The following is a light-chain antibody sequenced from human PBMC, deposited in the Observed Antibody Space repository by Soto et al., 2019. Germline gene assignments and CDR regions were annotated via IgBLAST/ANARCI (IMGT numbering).Light chain of an antibody. CDR1: QSINKW. Sequence: DIQMTQSPSTLSASVGDRVTITCLASQSINKWLAWYQQKPGTAPKLLIYDASSLESGVPSRFSGSGSGTEFTLTISSLQPDDVATYYCQQYNSYRYTFGQGTKLEIK. J-gene: IGKJ2*01. CDR2: DAS. CDR3: QQYNSYRYT. V-gene: IGKV1-5*01.